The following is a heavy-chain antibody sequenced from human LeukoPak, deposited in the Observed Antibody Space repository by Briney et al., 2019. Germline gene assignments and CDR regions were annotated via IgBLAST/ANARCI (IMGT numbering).Heavy chain of an antibody. Sequence: SETLSLTCTVSGGSISSYYWSWIRQPPGKGLEWIGYIYYSGSTNYNPSLKSRVTISVDTSKNQFSLKLSSVTAADTAVYYCARTTVSPYYYYGMYAWGQGATVSVSS. D-gene: IGHD4-17*01. CDR3: ARTTVSPYYYYGMYA. CDR1: GGSISSYY. V-gene: IGHV4-59*01. J-gene: IGHJ6*02. CDR2: IYYSGST.